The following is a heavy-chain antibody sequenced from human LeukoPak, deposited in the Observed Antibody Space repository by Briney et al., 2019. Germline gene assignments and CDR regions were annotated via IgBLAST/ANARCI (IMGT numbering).Heavy chain of an antibody. D-gene: IGHD1-20*01. CDR2: IYYSGST. CDR1: GGSISSSRYY. CDR3: ASNWNDLSWFDP. V-gene: IGHV4-39*07. J-gene: IGHJ5*02. Sequence: PSETLSLTCTVSGGSISSSRYYWGWIRQPPGKGLEWIGSIYYSGSTYYNPSLKSRVTISVDTSKNQFSLKLSSVTAADTAVYYCASNWNDLSWFDPWGQGTLVTVSS.